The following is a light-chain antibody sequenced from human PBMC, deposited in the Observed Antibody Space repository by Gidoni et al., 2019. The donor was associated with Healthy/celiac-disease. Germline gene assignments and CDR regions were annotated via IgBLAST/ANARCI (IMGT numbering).Light chain of an antibody. J-gene: IGKJ3*01. V-gene: IGKV3-20*01. Sequence: EIVLKQSPGTLSLSPGERATLSCRASQSVSSSYLAWYQQKPGQAPRPLIYGASSRATGIPDMFSGSGSGTDFTLTISRLEPEDFAVYYCQQYGSSFTFGPGTKVDIK. CDR3: QQYGSSFT. CDR1: QSVSSSY. CDR2: GAS.